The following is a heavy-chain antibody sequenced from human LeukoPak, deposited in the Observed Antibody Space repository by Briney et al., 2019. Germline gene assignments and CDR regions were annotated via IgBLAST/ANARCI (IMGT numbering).Heavy chain of an antibody. D-gene: IGHD3-22*01. V-gene: IGHV5-51*01. CDR3: ARRNYYDSSAYYLDY. CDR2: IYPGDSDT. CDR1: GYSFTNYW. Sequence: GESLKISCKGSGYSFTNYWIGWVRQMPGKGLEWMGIIYPGDSDTTYSPSFQGQVTISADKPINTAYLQWSSLKASDTAMYYCARRNYYDSSAYYLDYWGQGTLVTVSS. J-gene: IGHJ4*02.